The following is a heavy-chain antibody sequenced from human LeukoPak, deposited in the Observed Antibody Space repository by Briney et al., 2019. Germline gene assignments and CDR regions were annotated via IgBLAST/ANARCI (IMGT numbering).Heavy chain of an antibody. V-gene: IGHV3-48*03. CDR1: GITFSSYE. Sequence: GVSLRLSCAASGITFSSYEVNWVRQAPGKGLEWVTYISSSGIPIYYADSVKGRFTFSRDNAKNSVYLQMNSLRAEDTAVYYCASRTSYWYFDLWGRGTLVTVSS. D-gene: IGHD2-2*01. J-gene: IGHJ2*01. CDR3: ASRTSYWYFDL. CDR2: ISSSGIPI.